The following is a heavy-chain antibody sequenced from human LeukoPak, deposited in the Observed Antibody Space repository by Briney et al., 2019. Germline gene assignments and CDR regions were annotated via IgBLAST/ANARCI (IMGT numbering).Heavy chain of an antibody. CDR3: ARGALDYGLWYYFDY. J-gene: IGHJ4*02. Sequence: GSLRLSCAASGFTFSSYEMNWIRQPPGKGLEWIGSIYYSGSTYYNPSLKSRVTISVDTSKNQFSLKLSSVTAADTAVYYCARGALDYGLWYYFDYWGQGTLVTVSS. CDR1: GFTFSSYE. V-gene: IGHV4-39*07. CDR2: IYYSGST. D-gene: IGHD4-17*01.